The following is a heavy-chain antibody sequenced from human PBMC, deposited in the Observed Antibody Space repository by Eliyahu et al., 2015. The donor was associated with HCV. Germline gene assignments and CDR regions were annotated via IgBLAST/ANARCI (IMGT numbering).Heavy chain of an antibody. Sequence: QVQLQQWGAGLLKPSETLSXTCAIGSLXGDHWSWIRQTPGKGLEWIGKINHSGGTNNNTSLKSRATISIDTSTNQLSLKLSSVTAADTATYYCARDGFNHYDNHYHYYMDVWGEGTTVTVSS. CDR1: GSLXGDH. CDR3: ARDGFNHYDNHYHYYMDV. V-gene: IGHV4-34*04. D-gene: IGHD3-22*01. J-gene: IGHJ6*03. CDR2: INHSGGT.